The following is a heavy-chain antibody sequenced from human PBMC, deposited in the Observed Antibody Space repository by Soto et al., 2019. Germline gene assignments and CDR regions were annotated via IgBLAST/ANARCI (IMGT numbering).Heavy chain of an antibody. CDR3: ASGESIAAAQAY. Sequence: QVQLQESGPGLVKPSETLSLTCTVSGGSVSSGSYYWSWIRQPPGKGLEWIGYIYYSGSTNYNPSLRGRVTISVDTSKDQFSLKLSSVTAADTAVYYCASGESIAAAQAYWGQGTLVTVSS. V-gene: IGHV4-61*01. D-gene: IGHD6-6*01. CDR1: GGSVSSGSYY. J-gene: IGHJ4*02. CDR2: IYYSGST.